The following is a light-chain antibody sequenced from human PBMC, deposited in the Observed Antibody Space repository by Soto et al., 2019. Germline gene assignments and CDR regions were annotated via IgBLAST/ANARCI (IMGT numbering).Light chain of an antibody. CDR3: QQYNSYSRWT. CDR1: QGISNY. J-gene: IGKJ1*01. Sequence: DIQMTQSPSSLSASVGDRVTITCRASQGISNYLAWYQQKPGKVPKLLIYDASTLQSGVPSRLSGSGSGTDFTLTISGLQPEDVATYYCQQYNSYSRWTFGQGTKVEIK. V-gene: IGKV1-27*01. CDR2: DAS.